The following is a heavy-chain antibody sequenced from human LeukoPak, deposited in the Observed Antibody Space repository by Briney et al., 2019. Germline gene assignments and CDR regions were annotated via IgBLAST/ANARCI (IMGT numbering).Heavy chain of an antibody. V-gene: IGHV3-23*01. CDR1: GFTFSSYA. Sequence: GGSLRLSCAASGFTFSSYAMNWVRQAPGKGLEWVSAISGGGESIYYADSVKGRFTISRDNSKNTLYLQMNSLRAEDTAVYYCAKFTAAAPWGWFDPWGQGTLVTVSS. CDR2: ISGGGESI. J-gene: IGHJ5*02. D-gene: IGHD6-13*01. CDR3: AKFTAAAPWGWFDP.